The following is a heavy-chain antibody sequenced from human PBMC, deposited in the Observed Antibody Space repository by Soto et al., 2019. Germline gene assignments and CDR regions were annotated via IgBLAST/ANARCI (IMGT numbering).Heavy chain of an antibody. CDR3: ERESVFEGGAYYFYMIGLHSYCSDV. V-gene: IGHV1-2*02. D-gene: IGHD3-10*01. Sequence: DSVKGSCKESGETFTAYYLHWVRQAPGQGLEWIGWINPNTGGTNYAQKFQGKVTMTRDTSINTVYMEVSRLRYDDSAVYYCERESVFEGGAYYFYMIGLHSYCSDVSGQGPTFTAS. CDR1: GETFTAYY. J-gene: IGHJ6*02. CDR2: INPNTGGT.